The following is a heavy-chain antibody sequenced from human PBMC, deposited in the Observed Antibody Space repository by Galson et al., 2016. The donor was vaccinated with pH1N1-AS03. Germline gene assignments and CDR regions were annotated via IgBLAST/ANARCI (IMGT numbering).Heavy chain of an antibody. Sequence: CAISGDSVSSNIDAWNCIRHSPSRGLEWLGRTYWRSKWYIDYALSLKSRITINPDTTKNQFSLQLTSVIPDDTAVYYWARGRYSGFDNWGQGAKVTVSS. CDR1: GDSVSSNIDA. CDR2: TYWRSKWYI. J-gene: IGHJ3*02. CDR3: ARGRYSGFDN. V-gene: IGHV6-1*01. D-gene: IGHD2-15*01.